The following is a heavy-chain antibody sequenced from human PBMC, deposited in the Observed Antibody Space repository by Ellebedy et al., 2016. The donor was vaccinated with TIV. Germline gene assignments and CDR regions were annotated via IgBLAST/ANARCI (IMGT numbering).Heavy chain of an antibody. D-gene: IGHD4-17*01. CDR3: ARDGYTVTLSYWYFDL. J-gene: IGHJ2*01. CDR1: GGTFSSYA. Sequence: AASVKVSCKASGGTFSSYAISWVRQAPGQGLEWMGRIIPILGIANYAQKFQGRVTITADKSTSTAYMELSSLRAEDTAVYYCARDGYTVTLSYWYFDLWGRGTLVTVSS. CDR2: IIPILGIA. V-gene: IGHV1-69*04.